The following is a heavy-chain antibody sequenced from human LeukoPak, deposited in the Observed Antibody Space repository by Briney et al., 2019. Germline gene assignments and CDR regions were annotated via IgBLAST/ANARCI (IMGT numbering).Heavy chain of an antibody. Sequence: SETLSLTCAVYGGSFSGYYWSWIRQPPGKGLEWIGEINHSGSTNYNPSLKSRVTISVDTSKNQFSLKLSSVTAADTAVYYCARCRLPAARRSYYFDYWGQGTLVTVSS. CDR2: INHSGST. J-gene: IGHJ4*02. D-gene: IGHD2-2*01. V-gene: IGHV4-34*01. CDR3: ARCRLPAARRSYYFDY. CDR1: GGSFSGYY.